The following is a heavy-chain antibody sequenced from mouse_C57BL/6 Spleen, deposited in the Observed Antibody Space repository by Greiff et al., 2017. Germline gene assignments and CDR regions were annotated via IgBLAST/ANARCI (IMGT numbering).Heavy chain of an antibody. V-gene: IGHV1-62-2*01. Sequence: VQLQQSGAELVKPGASVKLSCKASGYTFTEYTIHWVKQRSGQGLEWIGWFYPGSGSIKYNEKFKDKATLTADKSSSTVYMGLSRLTSEDSAVYFCARHEESYYGSSFYAMDYWGQGTSVTVSS. D-gene: IGHD1-1*01. CDR3: ARHEESYYGSSFYAMDY. CDR2: FYPGSGSI. CDR1: GYTFTEYT. J-gene: IGHJ4*01.